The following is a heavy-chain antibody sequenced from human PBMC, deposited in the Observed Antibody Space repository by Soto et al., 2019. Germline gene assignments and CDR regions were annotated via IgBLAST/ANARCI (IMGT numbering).Heavy chain of an antibody. CDR2: IYSGGST. Sequence: PGGSLRLSCAASGFTVSSNYMSRVHQAPGKGLEWVSVIYSGGSTYYADSVKGRFTISRHNSKNTLYLQMNSLRAEDTAVYYCARAVKGYSANWGQGTLVTVSS. D-gene: IGHD1-26*01. CDR3: ARAVKGYSAN. V-gene: IGHV3-53*04. CDR1: GFTVSSNY. J-gene: IGHJ4*02.